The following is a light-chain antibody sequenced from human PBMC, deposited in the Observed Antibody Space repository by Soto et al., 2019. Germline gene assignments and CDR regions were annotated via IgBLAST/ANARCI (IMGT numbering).Light chain of an antibody. CDR2: GAS. CDR1: QSVSSN. J-gene: IGKJ1*01. Sequence: EIVLTQSPGTLSLSPGERATLSCRASQSVSSNYVASFQQKNARAPTLLISGASTRATGIPARFSGSGSGTEFTLTISSLQSEDFAVYYCQQYNNWPPSTFGQGTKV. CDR3: QQYNNWPPST. V-gene: IGKV3-15*01.